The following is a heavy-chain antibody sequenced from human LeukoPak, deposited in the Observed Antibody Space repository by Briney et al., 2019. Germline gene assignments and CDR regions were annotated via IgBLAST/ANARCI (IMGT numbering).Heavy chain of an antibody. D-gene: IGHD3-10*01. CDR1: GFTFSYYW. Sequence: GGSLRLSCATSGFTFSYYWMNWVRQAPGQGLVWVSSISGDGRISYADSVKGRFTISRDNARNTLDLQMNNLRVEDTAIYYCAKVGVVLGKWLVPWGQGTVVVVSS. CDR3: AKVGVVLGKWLVP. J-gene: IGHJ5*02. CDR2: ISGDGRI. V-gene: IGHV3-74*01.